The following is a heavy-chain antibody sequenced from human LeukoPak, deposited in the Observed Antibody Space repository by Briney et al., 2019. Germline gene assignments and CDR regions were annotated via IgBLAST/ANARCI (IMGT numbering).Heavy chain of an antibody. CDR3: AKVRAGHYFDY. V-gene: IGHV3-23*01. Sequence: ETLSLTCTVSGGSINNDDYYWSWVRQAPGKGLEWVSSMSGVGVSTYYADSVKGRFTISRDNSKNTLYLQMHSLRAEDTAVYYCAKVRAGHYFDYWGQGTLVTVSS. CDR2: MSGVGVST. J-gene: IGHJ4*02. CDR1: GGSINNDDYY. D-gene: IGHD6-19*01.